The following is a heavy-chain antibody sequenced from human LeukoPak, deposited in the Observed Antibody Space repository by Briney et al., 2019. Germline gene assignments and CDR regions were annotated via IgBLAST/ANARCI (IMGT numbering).Heavy chain of an antibody. D-gene: IGHD2-2*01. V-gene: IGHV1-8*01. CDR1: GDTFTSYD. CDR2: INPNSGNT. CDR3: ARVKRVEPTAMFRGLRYYMDV. J-gene: IGHJ6*03. Sequence: VASVKVSCKASGDTFTSYDINWVRQATGQGLEWMGWINPNSGNTGYAQKFQGRVTMTRNTSISTAYMALSSLRSEDTALYYCARVKRVEPTAMFRGLRYYMDVCGKGTTVTVSS.